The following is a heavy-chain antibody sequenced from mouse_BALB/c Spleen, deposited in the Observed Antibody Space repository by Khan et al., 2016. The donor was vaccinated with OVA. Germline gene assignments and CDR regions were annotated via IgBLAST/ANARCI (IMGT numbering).Heavy chain of an antibody. CDR3: TRWTYVAMDY. J-gene: IGHJ4*01. D-gene: IGHD2-12*01. V-gene: IGHV1S22*01. CDR1: GYIFTSYW. CDR2: IYPGSGST. Sequence: LQRPGSELVRPGASVKLSCKASGYIFTSYWMHWVKQRPGQGLEWIGNIYPGSGSTKYDEKFKSKATLTVDTSSSTVYMQLSSLTSEDSAVYYCTRWTYVAMDYWCQGTSVTVSS.